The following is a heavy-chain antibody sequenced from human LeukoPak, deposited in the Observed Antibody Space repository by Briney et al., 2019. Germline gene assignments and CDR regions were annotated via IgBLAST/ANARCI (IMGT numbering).Heavy chain of an antibody. D-gene: IGHD3-22*01. CDR2: INPSGGST. J-gene: IGHJ4*02. CDR3: ARDRTNYYDSSGCLDY. V-gene: IGHV1-46*01. Sequence: ASVKVSCKASGHTFTSYYMHWVRQAPGQGLEWMGIINPSGGSTSYAQEFQGRVTMTRDMSTSTVYMELSSLRSEDTAVYYCARDRTNYYDSSGCLDYWGQGTLVTVSS. CDR1: GHTFTSYY.